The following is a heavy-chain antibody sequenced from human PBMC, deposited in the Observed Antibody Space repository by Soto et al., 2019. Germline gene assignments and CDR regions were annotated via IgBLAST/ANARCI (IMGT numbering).Heavy chain of an antibody. CDR3: ARDLSDSGGGCDY. CDR2: IIPIFGTP. Sequence: QVQLVQSGAEVKKPGASVKVSCKASGGTFSSYAISWVRQAPGQGLEWMGGIIPIFGTPNSAQKFESRVTITADESPSTAYMVLSSMSGEDAAVYDCARDLSDSGGGCDYWGQGTMVTVSS. D-gene: IGHD3-16*01. CDR1: GGTFSSYA. V-gene: IGHV1-69*12. J-gene: IGHJ4*02.